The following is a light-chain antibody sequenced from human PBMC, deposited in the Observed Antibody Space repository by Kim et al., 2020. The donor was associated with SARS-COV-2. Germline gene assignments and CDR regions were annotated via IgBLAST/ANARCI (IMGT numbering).Light chain of an antibody. V-gene: IGKV3-15*01. CDR1: QSISVS. CDR2: GAS. Sequence: SVSPGERAALSCGACQSISVSLAWYQQKPGRAPRLLISGASTRATGIPARFSGSGSGTEFTLSISSLQSEDFAVYYCQQYNYWPYTAGQGTKLEI. J-gene: IGKJ2*01. CDR3: QQYNYWPYT.